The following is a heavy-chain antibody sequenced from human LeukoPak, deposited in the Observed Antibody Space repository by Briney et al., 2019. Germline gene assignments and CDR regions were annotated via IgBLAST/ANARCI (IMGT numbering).Heavy chain of an antibody. D-gene: IGHD6-13*01. CDR3: ARGGPAAGRFDY. CDR2: IYSGGST. Sequence: GGSLRLSCAASGFTFSSYGMSWVRQAPGKGLEWVSVIYSGGSTYYADSVKGRFTISRDNSKNTLYLQMNSLRAEDTAVYYCARGGPAAGRFDYWGQGTLVTVSS. J-gene: IGHJ4*02. CDR1: GFTFSSYG. V-gene: IGHV3-66*01.